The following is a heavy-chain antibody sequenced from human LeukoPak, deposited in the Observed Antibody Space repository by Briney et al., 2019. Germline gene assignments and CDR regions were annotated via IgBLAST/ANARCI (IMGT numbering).Heavy chain of an antibody. Sequence: GGSLRLSCAASGFTFSNAWMSWVRQAPGKGLEWVAVISYDGSNKYYADSVKGRFTISRDNSKNTLYLQMNSLRAEDTAVYYCAREENSWRFGELLPPYGMDVWGQGTTVTVSS. CDR3: AREENSWRFGELLPPYGMDV. CDR2: ISYDGSNK. J-gene: IGHJ6*02. V-gene: IGHV3-30*03. CDR1: GFTFSNAW. D-gene: IGHD3-10*01.